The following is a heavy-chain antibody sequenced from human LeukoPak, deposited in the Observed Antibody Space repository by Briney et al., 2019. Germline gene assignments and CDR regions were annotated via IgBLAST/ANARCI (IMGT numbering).Heavy chain of an antibody. CDR2: ISGSGGST. J-gene: IGHJ3*02. CDR1: GFTFSSYA. D-gene: IGHD1-14*01. CDR3: AKNRRRIGFADAFDI. Sequence: SGGSLRLSCAASGFTFSSYAMSWVRQAPGKGLEWVSAISGSGGSTYYADSVKGRFTISRDNSKNTLYLQMNSLRAEDTAVYYCAKNRRRIGFADAFDIWGQGTMVTVSS. V-gene: IGHV3-23*01.